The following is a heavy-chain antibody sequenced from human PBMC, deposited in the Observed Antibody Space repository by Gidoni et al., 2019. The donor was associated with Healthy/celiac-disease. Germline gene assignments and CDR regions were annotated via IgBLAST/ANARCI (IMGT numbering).Heavy chain of an antibody. CDR2: IRSKAYGGTT. V-gene: IGHV3-49*04. D-gene: IGHD2-15*01. Sequence: EVQLVASGGGLVQPGRSLRLSCTASGFNFGDYAMSWVRQAPGKGLEWVGFIRSKAYGGTTEYAASVKGRFTISRDDSKSIAYLQMNSLKTEDTAVYYCTRDLGEYCSGGSCTDYWGQGTLVTVSS. J-gene: IGHJ4*02. CDR3: TRDLGEYCSGGSCTDY. CDR1: GFNFGDYA.